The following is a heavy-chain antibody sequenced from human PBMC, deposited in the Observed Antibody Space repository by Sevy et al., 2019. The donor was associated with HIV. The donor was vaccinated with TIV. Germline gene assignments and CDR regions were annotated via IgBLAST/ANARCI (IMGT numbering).Heavy chain of an antibody. CDR3: ARGDYYDSSGFYIDAFDV. CDR2: IKPDGRVG. CDR1: GFTFSSYW. Sequence: GGSLRLSCTASGFTFSSYWMSWVRQAPGRGLEWVANIKPDGRVGYYADSVKGRFTISRDNAKNSLYLQMNSLRAGDTAVYCCARGDYYDSSGFYIDAFDVWGQGTMVTVSS. V-gene: IGHV3-7*04. D-gene: IGHD3-22*01. J-gene: IGHJ3*01.